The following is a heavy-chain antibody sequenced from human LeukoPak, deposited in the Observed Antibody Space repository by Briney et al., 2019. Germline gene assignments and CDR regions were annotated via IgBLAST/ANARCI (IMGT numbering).Heavy chain of an antibody. CDR2: MYTSGNT. V-gene: IGHV4-4*07. J-gene: IGHJ3*02. Sequence: SETLSLTCTVSGGSIRSYYWSWIRRPAGKGLEWIGHMYTSGNTNYNPSLKTRVTMSVDTSKNQISLKLTSVTAADTAMYYCARDRGTYINAFDIWGRGTMVTVSS. D-gene: IGHD1-26*01. CDR1: GGSIRSYY. CDR3: ARDRGTYINAFDI.